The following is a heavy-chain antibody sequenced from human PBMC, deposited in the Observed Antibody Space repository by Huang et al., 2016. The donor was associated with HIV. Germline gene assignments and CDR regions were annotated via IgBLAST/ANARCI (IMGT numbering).Heavy chain of an antibody. CDR2: IIHSGRT. J-gene: IGHJ6*02. Sequence: QVQLQQWGAGLLKPSETLSLSCAVYGGSFSKYYWSWIRQPPGKGLEWIGEIIHSGRTNYNPSLKSRVTISVDTSKSQFSLKLSSGTAADTAVYYCARGAVRYFDRGGTRYYGMDVWGQGTTVTVSS. V-gene: IGHV4-34*01. CDR1: GGSFSKYY. CDR3: ARGAVRYFDRGGTRYYGMDV. D-gene: IGHD3-9*01.